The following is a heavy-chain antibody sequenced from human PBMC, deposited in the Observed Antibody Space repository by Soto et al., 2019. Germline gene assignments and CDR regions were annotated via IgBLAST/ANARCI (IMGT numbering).Heavy chain of an antibody. CDR2: ISASGGNT. J-gene: IGHJ4*02. CDR3: AKDREGVDRPWGYFDY. D-gene: IGHD3-16*01. CDR1: GFTFTNYA. Sequence: GGSLRLSCAASGFTFTNYAMAWVLQAPGKGLEWVSAISASGGNTYYADSVKGRFTISRDNSKNTLYLQMNSLRAEDTAVYYCAKDREGVDRPWGYFDYWGQGTLVTVSS. V-gene: IGHV3-23*01.